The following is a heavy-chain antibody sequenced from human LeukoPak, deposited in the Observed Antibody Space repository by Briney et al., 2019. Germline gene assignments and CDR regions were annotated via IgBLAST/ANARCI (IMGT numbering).Heavy chain of an antibody. CDR1: GFTFSSYG. J-gene: IGHJ4*02. CDR3: VKDGDDSGWNYFDY. CDR2: ISYDVSNK. D-gene: IGHD6-19*01. V-gene: IGHV3-30*18. Sequence: GRSLRLSCAASGFTFSSYGMHWVRQAPGKGLDWVAVISYDVSNKYYADSVKGRFTISRDNSKNTLSLQMNSLRAEDTAVYYCVKDGDDSGWNYFDYWGQGTLVTVSS.